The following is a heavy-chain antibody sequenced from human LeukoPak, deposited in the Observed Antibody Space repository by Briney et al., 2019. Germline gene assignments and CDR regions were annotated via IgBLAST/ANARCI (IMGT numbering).Heavy chain of an antibody. J-gene: IGHJ5*02. V-gene: IGHV1-2*02. CDR2: INPNSGDT. Sequence: ASVKVSCKTSGYTFTDYYVHWVRQAPGQGLEWMGWINPNSGDTKYAQKFQGRVTMTRDTSINTAYMEVGRLRSDDTAVYYCARDADNGYEYHDYFDPWGQGSLVTVSS. D-gene: IGHD5-12*01. CDR3: ARDADNGYEYHDYFDP. CDR1: GYTFTDYY.